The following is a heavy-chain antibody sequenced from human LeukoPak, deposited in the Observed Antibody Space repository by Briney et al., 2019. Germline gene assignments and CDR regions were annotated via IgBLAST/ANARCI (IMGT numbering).Heavy chain of an antibody. CDR3: ARAYYYDSSGYYPGGDY. CDR1: GYTFTSYY. V-gene: IGHV1-46*01. Sequence: ASVKDSCKASGYTFTSYYMQWVRQAPGQGLELMGIINPSGGSTSYAQKFQGRVSMTRDTSTCTVFMELSSLRSEGTAVYYCARAYYYDSSGYYPGGDYWGQGTLVTVSS. CDR2: INPSGGST. J-gene: IGHJ4*02. D-gene: IGHD3-22*01.